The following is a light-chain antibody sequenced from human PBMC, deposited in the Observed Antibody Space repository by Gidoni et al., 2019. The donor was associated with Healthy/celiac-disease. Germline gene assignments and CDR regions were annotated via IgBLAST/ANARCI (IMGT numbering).Light chain of an antibody. Sequence: QSVLTQPPSASGTPGQRVTISCSGSSANIGSNTVNLYQQLPGTAPKLLIYSNNPRPSGVPDRFSGSKSGTSASLAISGLQSEDEADYYCAAWDDSLNAYVFGTGTKVTVL. V-gene: IGLV1-44*01. CDR1: SANIGSNT. CDR2: SNN. CDR3: AAWDDSLNAYV. J-gene: IGLJ1*01.